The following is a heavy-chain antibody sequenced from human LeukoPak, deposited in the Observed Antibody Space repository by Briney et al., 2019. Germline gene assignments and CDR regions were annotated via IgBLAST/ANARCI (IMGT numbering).Heavy chain of an antibody. Sequence: ASVKVSCKASGYTFTGYYMHWVRQAPGQGLEWMVWINPNSGGTNYAQKFQGRVTMTRDTSISTAYMELSRLRSDDTAVYYCARGYGANYYYYGMDVWGQGTTVTVSS. CDR1: GYTFTGYY. CDR3: ARGYGANYYYYGMDV. D-gene: IGHD4-17*01. V-gene: IGHV1-2*02. CDR2: INPNSGGT. J-gene: IGHJ6*02.